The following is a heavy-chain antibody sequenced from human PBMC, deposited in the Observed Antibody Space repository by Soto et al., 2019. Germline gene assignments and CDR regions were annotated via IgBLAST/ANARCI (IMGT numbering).Heavy chain of an antibody. Sequence: ASVKVSCKASGYTFTSYAMHWVRQAPGQRLEWMGWINAGNGNTKYSQKFQGRVTITRDTSASTAYMELSSLRSEDTAVYYCARSGHCSGGSCYSGFSYYSYYGMDVWGQGTTVTVSS. D-gene: IGHD2-15*01. CDR1: GYTFTSYA. J-gene: IGHJ6*02. V-gene: IGHV1-3*01. CDR3: ARSGHCSGGSCYSGFSYYSYYGMDV. CDR2: INAGNGNT.